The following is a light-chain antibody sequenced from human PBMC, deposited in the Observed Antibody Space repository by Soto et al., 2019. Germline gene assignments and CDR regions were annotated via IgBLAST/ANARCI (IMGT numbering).Light chain of an antibody. Sequence: QSVLTQPPSVSGAPGQRVTISCTGISSNIGAGYDVRLYQQRPGTALKLLIFDNTNRTLGVPDRFAGSKSGTSDSLAIIGLQAEDEGDYYCPSSDSSHSVRYVFGTGTKVTVL. J-gene: IGLJ1*01. CDR1: SSNIGAGYD. CDR2: DNT. V-gene: IGLV1-40*01. CDR3: PSSDSSHSVRYV.